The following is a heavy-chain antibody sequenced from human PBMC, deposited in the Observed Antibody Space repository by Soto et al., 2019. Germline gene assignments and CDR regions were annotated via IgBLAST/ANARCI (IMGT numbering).Heavy chain of an antibody. V-gene: IGHV3-33*01. J-gene: IGHJ6*02. D-gene: IGHD2-2*01. CDR2: IWYDGSNK. CDR3: ARGGDVVVPAAIVGMDV. CDR1: GFTFSSYG. Sequence: GGSLRLSCAASGFTFSSYGMHWVRQAPGKGLEWVAVIWYDGSNKYYADSVKGRFTISRDNSKNTLYLQMNSLRAEDTAVYYCARGGDVVVPAAIVGMDVWGQGTTVTVSS.